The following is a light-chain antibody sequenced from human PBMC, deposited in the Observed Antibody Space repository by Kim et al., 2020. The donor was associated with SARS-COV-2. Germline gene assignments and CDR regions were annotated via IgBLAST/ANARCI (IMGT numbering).Light chain of an antibody. Sequence: GQSVNISRTGTSSDVGGYNYVSWYRQHPGKAPKHMIYDVSKRPSGVPDRFPGSKSGSTASLTISGLQAEDESDYYCCSYAGSYTHVFGTGTKVTVL. CDR1: SSDVGGYNY. J-gene: IGLJ1*01. V-gene: IGLV2-11*01. CDR3: CSYAGSYTHV. CDR2: DVS.